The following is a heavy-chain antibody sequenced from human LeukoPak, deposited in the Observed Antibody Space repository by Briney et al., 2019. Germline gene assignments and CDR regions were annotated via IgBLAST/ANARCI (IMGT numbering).Heavy chain of an antibody. J-gene: IGHJ4*02. Sequence: SETLSLTCTVSGGSISSSSYYWGWIRQPPGKGLEWIGSIYYSGSTYYNPSLKSRVTISVDTSKNQFSLKLSSVTAADTAVYYCARHRDDILTGYMDRGQGTLVTVSS. V-gene: IGHV4-39*01. CDR2: IYYSGST. CDR1: GGSISSSSYY. D-gene: IGHD3-9*01. CDR3: ARHRDDILTGYMD.